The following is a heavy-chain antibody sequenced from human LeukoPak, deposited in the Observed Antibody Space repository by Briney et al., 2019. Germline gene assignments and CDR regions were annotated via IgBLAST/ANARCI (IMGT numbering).Heavy chain of an antibody. V-gene: IGHV1-18*01. CDR1: GYTFTSYG. D-gene: IGHD5-12*01. CDR3: VRDPEPGYDWLYFDY. CDR2: ISAYNGNT. J-gene: IGHJ4*02. Sequence: ASVKVSCKASGYTFTSYGISWVRQAPGQGLEWMGWISAYNGNTNYAQKLQGIVTMTTDTSTSTAYMELRSLRSDDTAVYYCVRDPEPGYDWLYFDYWGQGTLVTVSS.